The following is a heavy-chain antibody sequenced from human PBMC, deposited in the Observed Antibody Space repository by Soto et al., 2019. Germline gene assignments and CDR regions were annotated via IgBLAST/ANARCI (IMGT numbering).Heavy chain of an antibody. Sequence: QVQLVQSGAEVKKPGASVKVSCKASGYTFTSYYMHWVRQAPGQGPEWMGIINPSGGSTSYAQKFQGRVTMTRDTSTSTVYMELSSLRSEDTAVYYCARGPEAYYYDSSGYYSNDYWGQGTLVTVSS. CDR3: ARGPEAYYYDSSGYYSNDY. D-gene: IGHD3-22*01. CDR1: GYTFTSYY. J-gene: IGHJ4*02. CDR2: INPSGGST. V-gene: IGHV1-46*01.